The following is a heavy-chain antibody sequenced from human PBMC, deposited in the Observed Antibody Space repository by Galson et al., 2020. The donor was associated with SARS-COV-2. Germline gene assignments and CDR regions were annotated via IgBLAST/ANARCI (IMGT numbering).Heavy chain of an antibody. V-gene: IGHV3-15*01. J-gene: IGHJ4*02. D-gene: IGHD4-17*01. CDR2: IQSKTDGGTT. CDR3: TTELFSLTTVIDY. Sequence: GGSLRLSCAASGFTISNAWMSWVRQAPGKGLEWVGRIQSKTDGGTTDYAAPVKGRFTISRDDSKNTLYLQMNSLKTEDTAVYYCTTELFSLTTVIDYWGQGTLVTVSS. CDR1: GFTISNAW.